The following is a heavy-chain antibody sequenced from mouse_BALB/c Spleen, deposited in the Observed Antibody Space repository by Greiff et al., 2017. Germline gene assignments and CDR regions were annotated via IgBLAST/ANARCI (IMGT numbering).Heavy chain of an antibody. CDR3: TRSIYYYGRPSFDY. J-gene: IGHJ2*01. CDR1: GYTFTSYY. CDR2: INPSNGGT. V-gene: IGHV1S81*02. D-gene: IGHD1-1*01. Sequence: VQLQQSGAELVKPGASVKLSCKASGYTFTSYYMYWVKQRPGQGLEWIGEINPSNGGTNFNEKFKSKATLTVDKSSSTAYMQLSSLTSEDSAVYYCTRSIYYYGRPSFDYWGQGTTLTVSS.